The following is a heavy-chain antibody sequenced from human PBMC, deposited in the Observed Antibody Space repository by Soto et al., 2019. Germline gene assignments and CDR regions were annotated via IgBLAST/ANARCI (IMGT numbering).Heavy chain of an antibody. J-gene: IGHJ6*02. CDR1: GFTFSTSA. CDR3: AKGPTVFGAVISFDYYYGMYV. CDR2: ISGSGAGT. D-gene: IGHD3-3*01. V-gene: IGHV3-23*01. Sequence: LRLSCTASGFTFSTSAMGWVRQAPGRGLEWVSGISGSGAGTYYADSVKGRFTSSIGNSKNTLYLQMSGLTAEDATVYYCAKGPTVFGAVISFDYYYGMYVWGQGNPVTVSS.